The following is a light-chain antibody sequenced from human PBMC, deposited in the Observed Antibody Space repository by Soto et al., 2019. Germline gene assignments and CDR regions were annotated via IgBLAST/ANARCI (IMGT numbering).Light chain of an antibody. J-gene: IGKJ1*01. V-gene: IGKV1-16*01. CDR3: QQYNSYPWT. CDR1: KGINNY. Sequence: DIQMTQSPPSLSASVGDRVTITCRASKGINNYLAWFQQQPGTAPKPLIYATSTLHSGVPSRFTGSGSGTEFTLTITSLQPEEFVTYYCQQYNSYPWTFGQGTTV. CDR2: ATS.